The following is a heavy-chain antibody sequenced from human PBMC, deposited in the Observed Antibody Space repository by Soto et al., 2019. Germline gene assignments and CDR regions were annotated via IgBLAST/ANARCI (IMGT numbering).Heavy chain of an antibody. CDR3: ARRITMVRGPYYYYGMDV. CDR1: GFTFSSHG. D-gene: IGHD3-10*01. Sequence: PGGSLRLSCDASGFTFSSHGMTWVRQAPGKGLEWVAFTSSTSSTKNYADSVKGRFTISRDNTKNSLYLQMSSLRDEDTAVYYCARRITMVRGPYYYYGMDVWGQGTTVTVSS. V-gene: IGHV3-48*02. CDR2: TSSTSSTK. J-gene: IGHJ6*02.